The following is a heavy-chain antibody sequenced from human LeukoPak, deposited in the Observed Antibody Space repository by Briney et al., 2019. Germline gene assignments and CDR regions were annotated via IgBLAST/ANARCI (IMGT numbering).Heavy chain of an antibody. CDR2: ISSSSSYI. CDR1: GFTFSSYS. D-gene: IGHD3-22*01. J-gene: IGHJ4*02. CDR3: AKVISMIVVVTHDY. V-gene: IGHV3-21*04. Sequence: GGSLRLSCAASGFTFSSYSMNWVRQAPGKGLEWVSSISSSSSYIYYADSVKGRFTISRDNSKNTLYLQMNSLRAEDTAVYYCAKVISMIVVVTHDYWGQGTLVTVSS.